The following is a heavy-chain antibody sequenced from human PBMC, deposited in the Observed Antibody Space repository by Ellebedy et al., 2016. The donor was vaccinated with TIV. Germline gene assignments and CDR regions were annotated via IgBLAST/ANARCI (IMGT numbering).Heavy chain of an antibody. CDR2: IWYDGSNK. V-gene: IGHV3-33*06. D-gene: IGHD3-16*01. J-gene: IGHJ4*02. Sequence: GESLKISCAASGFTFSSYGMHWVRQVPGKGLEWVAVIWYDGSNKYYADSVKGRFTISRDNSRDTLFLQMNSLRAEDTAIYYCTKRAEGWGFFDYWGQGILVTVSS. CDR3: TKRAEGWGFFDY. CDR1: GFTFSSYG.